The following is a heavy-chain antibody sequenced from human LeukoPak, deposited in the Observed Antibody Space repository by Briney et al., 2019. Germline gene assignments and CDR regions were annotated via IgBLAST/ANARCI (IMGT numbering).Heavy chain of an antibody. CDR3: ARGNYLTFDF. Sequence: SETLSLTCTVAGGSIRNNYWSWIRQPPGKRLEWIGYVYHSGTTTYNPSLKSRVTISLDTSKNQFSLNLTSVTAADTAMYYCARGNYLTFDFWGQGTLVSVSS. D-gene: IGHD1-7*01. J-gene: IGHJ4*02. CDR1: GGSIRNNY. CDR2: VYHSGTT. V-gene: IGHV4-59*08.